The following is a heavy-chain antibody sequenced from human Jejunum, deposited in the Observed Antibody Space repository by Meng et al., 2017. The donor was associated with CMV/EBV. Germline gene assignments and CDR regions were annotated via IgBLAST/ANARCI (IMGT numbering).Heavy chain of an antibody. CDR2: INWNGGSS. D-gene: IGHD3-10*01. CDR1: YS. CDR3: ARNYRGSGSYGTHGMDV. J-gene: IGHJ6*02. V-gene: IGHV3-20*03. Sequence: YSMNWVRQAPGKGLEWVSGINWNGGSSDYEDSVKGRFTISRDNAKNSLYLQMNGLRAEDTALYYCARNYRGSGSYGTHGMDVWGQGTTVTVSS.